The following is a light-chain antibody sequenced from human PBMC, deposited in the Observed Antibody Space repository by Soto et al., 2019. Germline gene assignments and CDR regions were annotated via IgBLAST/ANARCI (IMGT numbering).Light chain of an antibody. J-gene: IGLJ1*01. Sequence: QSALTQPASVSGSPGQSITISCTGTSSDIGDYNYVSWYQQHPGKAPKLMIYDVSNRPSGVSNRFSGSKSGNTASLTISGLQAEDEADYYCSSYRSGSNYVLGNGTKVT. CDR1: SSDIGDYNY. V-gene: IGLV2-14*01. CDR2: DVS. CDR3: SSYRSGSNYV.